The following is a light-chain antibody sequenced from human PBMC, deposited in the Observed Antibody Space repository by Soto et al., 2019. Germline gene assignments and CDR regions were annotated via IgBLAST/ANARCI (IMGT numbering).Light chain of an antibody. J-gene: IGKJ1*01. V-gene: IGKV1-5*03. Sequence: MSQSPATVSAYVGDRVTITCRASQSISSWLAWYQQKPGKAPKLLIYKASSLESGVPSRFSGSGSGTEFTLTISSLQPDDFATYYCQQYNSYPWTFGQGTKV. CDR3: QQYNSYPWT. CDR2: KAS. CDR1: QSISSW.